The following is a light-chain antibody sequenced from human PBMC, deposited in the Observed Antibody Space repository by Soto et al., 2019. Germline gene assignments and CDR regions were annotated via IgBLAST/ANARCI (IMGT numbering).Light chain of an antibody. Sequence: DIQMTQSPSTLSGSVGDMFTIXXRASQTISSCLAWYQQKPGKAPKXLIYKASTLKSGVPSRFSGSGSGTEFTLTIRSLQPDDFATYYCQHYNSYSEAFGQGTKVDI. CDR1: QTISSC. CDR2: KAS. J-gene: IGKJ1*01. V-gene: IGKV1-5*03. CDR3: QHYNSYSEA.